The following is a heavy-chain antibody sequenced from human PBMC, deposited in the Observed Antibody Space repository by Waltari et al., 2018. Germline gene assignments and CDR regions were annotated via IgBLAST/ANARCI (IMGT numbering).Heavy chain of an antibody. CDR2: INAGNGNT. CDR3: ARDRVVITTVFDY. J-gene: IGHJ4*02. V-gene: IGHV1-3*01. CDR1: GYTFTSYA. D-gene: IGHD3-22*01. Sequence: QVQLVQSGAEVKPPGASVKVSCKASGYTFTSYAMPWLRQAPGQRLEWMGWINAGNGNTKYSQKFQGRVTITRDTSASTAYMELSSLRSEDTAVYYCARDRVVITTVFDYWGQGTLVTVSS.